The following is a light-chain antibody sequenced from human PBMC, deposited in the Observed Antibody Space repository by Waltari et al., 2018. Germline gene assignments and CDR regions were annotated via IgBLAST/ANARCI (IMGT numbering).Light chain of an antibody. J-gene: IGLJ3*02. Sequence: QSVLTQPPSASGTPGQRVPISCSGGNSNIGSNAVNWYQQLPGAAPKLLIYNNNQRPSGGPDRVSGSKSGTSASLAISGLQSEDEADYYCAAWDDRLNGVVFGGGTKLTVL. CDR3: AAWDDRLNGVV. V-gene: IGLV1-44*01. CDR1: NSNIGSNA. CDR2: NNN.